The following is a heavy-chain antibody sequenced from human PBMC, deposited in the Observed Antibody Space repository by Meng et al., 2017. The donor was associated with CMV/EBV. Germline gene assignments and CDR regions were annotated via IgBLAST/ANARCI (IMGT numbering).Heavy chain of an antibody. D-gene: IGHD1-7*01. CDR3: ARHGLRVMELYFDY. CDR2: INHSGST. CDR1: GGSFSGYY. Sequence: GSLRLSCAVYGGSFSGYYWSWIRQPPGKGLEWIGEINHSGSTNYNPSLKSRVTISVDTSKNQFSLKLSSVTAADTAVYYCARHGLRVMELYFDYWGQGTLVTVSS. V-gene: IGHV4-34*01. J-gene: IGHJ4*02.